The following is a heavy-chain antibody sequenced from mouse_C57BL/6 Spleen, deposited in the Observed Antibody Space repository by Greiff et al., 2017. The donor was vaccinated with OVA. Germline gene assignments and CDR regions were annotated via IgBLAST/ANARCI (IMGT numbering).Heavy chain of an antibody. CDR2: INPNNGGT. J-gene: IGHJ2*01. V-gene: IGHV1-22*01. CDR1: GYTFTDYN. Sequence: EVQLQQSGPELVKPGASVKMSCKASGYTFTDYNMHWVKQSHGKSLEWIGYINPNNGGTSYNQKFKGKATLTVNKSSSTAYMELRSLTSEDSAVYYCARSGNSNSGNYFDYWGQGTTLTVSS. CDR3: ARSGNSNSGNYFDY. D-gene: IGHD2-5*01.